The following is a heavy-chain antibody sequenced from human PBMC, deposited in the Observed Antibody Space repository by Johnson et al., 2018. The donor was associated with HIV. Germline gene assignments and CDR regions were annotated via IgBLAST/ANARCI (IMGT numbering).Heavy chain of an antibody. V-gene: IGHV3-23*04. CDR3: AREAVTRRGWGHVFDI. CDR1: AFTFSSND. CDR2: ISGSDHRT. D-gene: IGHD3-16*01. J-gene: IGHJ3*02. Sequence: VQLVESGGGFVQPGGSLRLSCGASAFTFSSNDMKWVRQAPGKGLEWVSPISGSDHRTYYADSVRGRFTISRDNSKYTDYLQMSGLRVEDPAVYYCAREAVTRRGWGHVFDIWGQGTMVTVSS.